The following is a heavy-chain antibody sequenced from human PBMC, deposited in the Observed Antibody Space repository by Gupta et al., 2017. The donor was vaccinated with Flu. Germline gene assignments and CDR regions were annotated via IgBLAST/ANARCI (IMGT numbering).Heavy chain of an antibody. CDR2: ITGRGDTT. CDR1: GLTFSSSA. D-gene: IGHD3-16*01. CDR3: TKDNPTKYDVLGSYRNDY. Sequence: QLLGSGGGLVQPGGSLRLSCTASGLTFSSSAMSWFRQAQGKGLEWVSAITGRGDTTYYANSVKGRFTISRDNSKNTVYLQMNSLRAEDTDVYHCTKDNPTKYDVLGSYRNDYCGQGTLVTVSS. J-gene: IGHJ4*02. V-gene: IGHV3-23*01.